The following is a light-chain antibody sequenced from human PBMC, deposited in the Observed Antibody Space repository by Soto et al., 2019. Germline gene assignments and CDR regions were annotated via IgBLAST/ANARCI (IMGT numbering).Light chain of an antibody. V-gene: IGKV2-28*01. CDR2: LGS. J-gene: IGKJ4*01. CDR1: QSLLHSTGRYY. CDR3: IQALQTPFT. Sequence: DIVMTQSPLSLPVTPGEPASISCRSSQSLLHSTGRYYLDWYLQKPGKSPQLLIYLGSHRASGVPDRFSGSGSGKDFTLTISRVEAEDVGIYYCIQALQTPFTFGGGTRVEIK.